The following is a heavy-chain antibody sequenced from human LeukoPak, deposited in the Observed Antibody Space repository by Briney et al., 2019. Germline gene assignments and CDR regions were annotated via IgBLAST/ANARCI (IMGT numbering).Heavy chain of an antibody. CDR1: GGTFSSYA. CDR2: IIPIFGTA. Sequence: ASVKVSCKASGGTFSSYAISWVRQAPGQGLEWMGGIIPIFGTANYAQKFQGRVTITADESTITAYMELSSLRSEDTAVYYCARELQRFLEWQRANWFNPWGQGTLVTVSS. CDR3: ARELQRFLEWQRANWFNP. J-gene: IGHJ5*02. V-gene: IGHV1-69*13. D-gene: IGHD3-3*01.